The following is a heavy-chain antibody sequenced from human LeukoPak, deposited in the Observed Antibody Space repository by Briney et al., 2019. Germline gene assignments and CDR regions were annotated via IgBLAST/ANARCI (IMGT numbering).Heavy chain of an antibody. CDR2: IYYSGST. Sequence: SETLSLTCTVSGGSISSGDYYWSWIRQPPGKGLEWIGYIYYSGSTYYNPSLKSRVTISVDTSKNQFSLKLSSVTAADTAVYYCARVGTGTTVFDPWGQGTLVTVSS. CDR1: GGSISSGDYY. J-gene: IGHJ5*02. CDR3: ARVGTGTTVFDP. D-gene: IGHD1-7*01. V-gene: IGHV4-30-4*01.